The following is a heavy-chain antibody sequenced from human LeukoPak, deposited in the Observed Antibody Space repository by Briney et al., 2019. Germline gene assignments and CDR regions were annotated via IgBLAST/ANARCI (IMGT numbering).Heavy chain of an antibody. CDR2: MNPNSGNT. Sequence: ASVKVSCKASGYTFTSYDINWVRQATGQGLEWMGWMNPNSGNTGYAQKFQGRVTMTRNTSISTAYMELSSLRAEDTAVYYCAKPNSPRARPPPGDFDYWGQGTLVTVSS. CDR1: GYTFTSYD. V-gene: IGHV1-8*01. CDR3: AKPNSPRARPPPGDFDY. J-gene: IGHJ4*02. D-gene: IGHD6-6*01.